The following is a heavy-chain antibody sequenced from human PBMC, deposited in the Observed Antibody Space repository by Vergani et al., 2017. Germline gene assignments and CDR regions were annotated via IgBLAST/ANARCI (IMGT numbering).Heavy chain of an antibody. CDR1: GFTFSSYG. J-gene: IGHJ4*02. CDR2: ISYDGSNK. Sequence: QVQLVESGGGVVQPGRSLRLSCAASGFTFSSYGMHWVRQAPGKGLEWVAVISYDGSNKYYADSVKGRLTISRDNSKNTLYLQMNSLRAEDTAVYYCARDQLVVVPAAILDYWGQGTLVTVSS. V-gene: IGHV3-30*03. D-gene: IGHD2-2*01. CDR3: ARDQLVVVPAAILDY.